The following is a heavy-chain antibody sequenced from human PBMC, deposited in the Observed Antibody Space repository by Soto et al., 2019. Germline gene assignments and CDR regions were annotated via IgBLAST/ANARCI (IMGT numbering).Heavy chain of an antibody. CDR1: GFAFITYN. V-gene: IGHV3-21*06. D-gene: IGHD4-17*01. J-gene: IGHJ3*01. Sequence: EVQLVESGGGLVKPGESLRLSCAASGFAFITYNMKWVRQAPGKGLEWVSSISTSGTYVFYAGSVRGRFTIFRDGAKNSLHLQMNSLRAEDTALYYCATIGDRDGFDLWGQGTAVTVSA. CDR3: ATIGDRDGFDL. CDR2: ISTSGTYV.